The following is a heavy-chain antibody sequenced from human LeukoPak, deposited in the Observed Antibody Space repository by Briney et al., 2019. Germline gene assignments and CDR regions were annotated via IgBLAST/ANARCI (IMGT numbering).Heavy chain of an antibody. D-gene: IGHD4-17*01. J-gene: IGHJ4*02. CDR2: IYYSGST. CDR1: GGSISSYY. V-gene: IGHV4-59*01. CDR3: ARVSLGGDYPLDY. Sequence: SETLSLTCTVSGGSISSYYWSWIRQPPGKGLEWIGYIYYSGSTNYNPSLKSRVTISVDTSKNQFSLKLSSVTAADTAVYYCARVSLGGDYPLDYWGQGTLVTGSS.